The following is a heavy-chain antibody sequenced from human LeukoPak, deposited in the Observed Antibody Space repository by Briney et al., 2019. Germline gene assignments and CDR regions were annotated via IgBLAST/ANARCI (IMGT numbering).Heavy chain of an antibody. V-gene: IGHV3-23*01. D-gene: IGHD3-9*01. CDR1: GFTFSSYA. CDR2: ISGSGGST. CDR3: AKAGSYDILTGYYHDAFDN. Sequence: GGSLRLSCAASGFTFSSYAMSWVRQAPGKGLEWVSAISGSGGSTYYADSVKGRFTISRDNSKNTLYLQMNSLRAEDTAVYYCAKAGSYDILTGYYHDAFDNWGQRTMVTVSS. J-gene: IGHJ3*02.